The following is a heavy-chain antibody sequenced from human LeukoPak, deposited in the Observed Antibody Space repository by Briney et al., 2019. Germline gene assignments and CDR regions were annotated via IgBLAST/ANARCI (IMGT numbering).Heavy chain of an antibody. CDR1: GFTFSSYD. V-gene: IGHV3-23*01. Sequence: GGSLRLSCAASGFTFSSYDMIWVRQAPGKGLEWVSGISATGDRTYYADSVKGRFTISRDNSKSALFVQMISLRAEDTAVYYCAKDAPRSSGWFFLDYWGQGTLVTVSS. CDR2: ISATGDRT. CDR3: AKDAPRSSGWFFLDY. J-gene: IGHJ4*02. D-gene: IGHD6-19*01.